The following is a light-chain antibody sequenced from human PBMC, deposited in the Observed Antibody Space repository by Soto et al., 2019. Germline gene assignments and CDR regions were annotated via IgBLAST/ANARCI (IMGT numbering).Light chain of an antibody. V-gene: IGKV3-20*01. CDR2: GAS. Sequence: GLPQSAGTLSFPPGQRAPLSSRVSHSVSSSYLAWYQQKPGQAPRLLIYGASSRATGIPDRFSGSGSGTDFTLTISRLEPEDFAVYYCQQYGSSSITFGQGTRLEIK. J-gene: IGKJ5*01. CDR1: HSVSSSY. CDR3: QQYGSSSIT.